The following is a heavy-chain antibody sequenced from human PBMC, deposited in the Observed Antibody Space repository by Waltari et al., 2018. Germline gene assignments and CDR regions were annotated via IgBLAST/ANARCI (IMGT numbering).Heavy chain of an antibody. CDR1: GFTFSSYW. D-gene: IGHD1-26*01. J-gene: IGHJ3*02. CDR3: AREDVVGASTDAFDI. V-gene: IGHV3-74*01. Sequence: EVQLVESGGGLVQPGGSLRLSCAASGFTFSSYWMHWVRPARGKGLVWVSRINTDGSSTSYADSVKGRFTISRDNAKNTLYLQMNSLRAEDTAVYYCAREDVVGASTDAFDIWGQGTMVTVSS. CDR2: INTDGSST.